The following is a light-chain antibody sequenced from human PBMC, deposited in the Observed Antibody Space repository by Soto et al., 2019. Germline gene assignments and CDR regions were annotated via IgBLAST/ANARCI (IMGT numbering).Light chain of an antibody. V-gene: IGKV3-20*01. CDR3: QQYGSSPRT. CDR2: AAS. Sequence: EVVLTQSPGTLSLSPGDRATLSCRASQSVSSNYLAWYQQKPGQAPRLLMYAASSRATGIPDRFSGGGSGTDFTLTISRLEPEDVEVYYCQQYGSSPRTFGQGTELEIK. CDR1: QSVSSNY. J-gene: IGKJ2*01.